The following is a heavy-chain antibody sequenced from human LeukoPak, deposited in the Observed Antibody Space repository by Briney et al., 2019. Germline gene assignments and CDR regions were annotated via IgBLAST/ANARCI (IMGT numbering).Heavy chain of an antibody. CDR2: IYNSGST. CDR3: ASERAGIAALPWYCDV. J-gene: IGHJ2*01. Sequence: SETLSLTCTVSGGSISSYSWCCIRQPPGKGLEWIGHIYNSGSTTYNPSLKSRITISMDASKNQFSLTLSSVTAADTAVYYCASERAGIAALPWYCDVWGRGTLVTVSS. CDR1: GGSISSYS. D-gene: IGHD6-6*01. V-gene: IGHV4-59*01.